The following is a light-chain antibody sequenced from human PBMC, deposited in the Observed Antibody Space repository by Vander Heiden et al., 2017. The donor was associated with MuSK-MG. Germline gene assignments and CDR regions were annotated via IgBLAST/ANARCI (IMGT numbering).Light chain of an antibody. Sequence: DILMTQSPSSLSASLRDRVTISCRASEYINTDLNWYQHKPGKAPKLLIYGASSLQSGVPSRFSGGGYGTYFTLTISDRQPDDFAPYYCQHNDDPPPWTFGQGTKVEV. CDR1: EYINTD. V-gene: IGKV1-39*01. CDR3: QHNDDPPPWT. CDR2: GAS. J-gene: IGKJ1*01.